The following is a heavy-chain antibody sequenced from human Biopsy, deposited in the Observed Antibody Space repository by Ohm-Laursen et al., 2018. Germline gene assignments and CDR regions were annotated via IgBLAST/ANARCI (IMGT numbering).Heavy chain of an antibody. D-gene: IGHD2-8*01. J-gene: IGHJ4*02. CDR1: SYTFTDYN. CDR3: ARDPLNGHKHFDY. Sequence: ASVKVSCKASSYTFTDYNIHWMRQAPGQGLEWLGYINCKTGATNYAQKFQGTVTMNRDTSISTAYLALSSLRSADTAIYYCARDPLNGHKHFDYWGQGSLVTVSS. CDR2: INCKTGAT. V-gene: IGHV1-2*02.